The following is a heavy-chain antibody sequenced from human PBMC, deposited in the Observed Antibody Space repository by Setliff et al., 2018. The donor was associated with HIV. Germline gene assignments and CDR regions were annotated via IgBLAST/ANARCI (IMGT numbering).Heavy chain of an antibody. D-gene: IGHD3-3*01. CDR2: IYIYYGST. V-gene: IGHV4-59*12. CDR3: ASLAYNFWSGRPPFDY. CDR1: GGSFSGYY. Sequence: SETLSLTCSVSGGSFSGYYWSWIRQPPGKGLEWIGYIYIYYGSTHYNPSFEGRVTISVDTSKNQFSLKLTSVTAADTAKYYCASLAYNFWSGRPPFDYWGQGTLVTVSS. J-gene: IGHJ4*02.